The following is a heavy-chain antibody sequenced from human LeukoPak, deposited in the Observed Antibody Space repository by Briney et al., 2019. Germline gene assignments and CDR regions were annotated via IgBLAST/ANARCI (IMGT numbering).Heavy chain of an antibody. J-gene: IGHJ6*02. CDR2: INPSGGST. D-gene: IGHD6-13*01. CDR3: ARNIAAADIYYYYGMDV. Sequence: GASVKVSCKASGYTFTSYYMHWVRQAPGQGLEWMGIINPSGGSTSYAQKFQGRVTMTRDTSTSAVYMELSSLRSEDTAVYYCARNIAAADIYYYYGMDVWGQGTTVTVSS. V-gene: IGHV1-46*01. CDR1: GYTFTSYY.